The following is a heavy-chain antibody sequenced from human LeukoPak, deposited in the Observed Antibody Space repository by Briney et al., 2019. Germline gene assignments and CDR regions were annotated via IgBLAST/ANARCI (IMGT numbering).Heavy chain of an antibody. CDR2: INSDGSST. CDR3: ARDPQYYYGSGSYIDYYYGMDV. J-gene: IGHJ6*02. D-gene: IGHD3-10*01. Sequence: GGSLRLSCAASGFTFSSYAMSWVRQAPGKGLVWVSRINSDGSSTSYADSVKGRFTISRDNAKNTLYLQMNSLRAEDTAVYYCARDPQYYYGSGSYIDYYYGMDVWGQGTTVTVSS. CDR1: GFTFSSYA. V-gene: IGHV3-74*01.